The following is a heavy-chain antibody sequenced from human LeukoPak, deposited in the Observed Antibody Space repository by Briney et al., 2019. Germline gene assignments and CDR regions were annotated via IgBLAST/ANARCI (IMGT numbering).Heavy chain of an antibody. CDR2: IYHSGIT. CDR3: ARRSSYEDFDY. V-gene: IGHV4-38-2*02. J-gene: IGHJ4*02. Sequence: SETLSLTCTVSGYSITSGHYWGWIRQPPGKGLEWIGIIYHSGITYYNPSLKSRVTLSVDTSKNPFSLKLSSVTAADTAVYYCARRSSYEDFDYWGQGTLVTVSS. CDR1: GYSITSGHY. D-gene: IGHD5-18*01.